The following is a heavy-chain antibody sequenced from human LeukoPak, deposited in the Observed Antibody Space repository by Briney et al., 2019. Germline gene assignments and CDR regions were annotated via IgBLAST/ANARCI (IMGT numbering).Heavy chain of an antibody. CDR2: INHSGST. D-gene: IGHD2-8*01. V-gene: IGHV4-34*01. CDR3: ARYCTNGVCRYYYYYGMDV. CDR1: GGSFSGYY. Sequence: SETLSLTCAVYGGSFSGYYWSWIRQPPGKGLEWIGEINHSGSTKYNPSLKRRDTISVDTSKNHFSLKLSSLTAADTAVYYCARYCTNGVCRYYYYYGMDVWVQGTTVTVSS. J-gene: IGHJ6*02.